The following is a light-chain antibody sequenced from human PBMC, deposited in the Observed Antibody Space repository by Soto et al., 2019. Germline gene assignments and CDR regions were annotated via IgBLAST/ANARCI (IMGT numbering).Light chain of an antibody. CDR2: ADD. V-gene: IGLV3-21*02. CDR1: NIGSKS. CDR3: QLWDSTRDHHV. Sequence: SYELTQPPSLSVAPGQTARITCGGNNIGSKSVHWYQQTPGQAPVLVVYADDDRPSGIPERISGSNSGNTATLTISRVEAGDEADYYCQLWDSTRDHHVFGSGTKLTVL. J-gene: IGLJ1*01.